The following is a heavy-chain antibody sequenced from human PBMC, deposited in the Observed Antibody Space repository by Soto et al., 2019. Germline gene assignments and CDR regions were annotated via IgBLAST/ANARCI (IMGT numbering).Heavy chain of an antibody. CDR3: AKDYEGGLDYGDSGFDY. J-gene: IGHJ4*02. CDR1: GFTFSSYA. D-gene: IGHD4-17*01. Sequence: GGSLRLSCAASGFTFSSYAMSWVRQAPGKGLEWVSAISGSGGSTYYADSVKGRFTISRDNSKNTLYLQMNSLRAEDTAVYYCAKDYEGGLDYGDSGFDYWGQGTLVTVSS. CDR2: ISGSGGST. V-gene: IGHV3-23*01.